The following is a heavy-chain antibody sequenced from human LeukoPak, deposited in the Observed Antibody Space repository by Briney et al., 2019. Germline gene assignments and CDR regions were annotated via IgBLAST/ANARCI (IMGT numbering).Heavy chain of an antibody. J-gene: IGHJ4*02. CDR1: GYTFTSCG. CDR2: ISAYNGNT. CDR3: AKGSYYDSSGSFYFDY. D-gene: IGHD3-22*01. V-gene: IGHV1-18*01. Sequence: ASVKVSCKASGYTFTSCGISWVRQAPGQGLEWMGWISAYNGNTNYAQKLQGRVTMTTDTSTSTAYMELRSLRSDDTAVYYCAKGSYYDSSGSFYFDYWGQGTLVTVSS.